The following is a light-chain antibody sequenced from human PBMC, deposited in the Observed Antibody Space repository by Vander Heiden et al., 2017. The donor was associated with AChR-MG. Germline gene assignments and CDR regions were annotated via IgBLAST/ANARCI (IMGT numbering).Light chain of an antibody. Sequence: QSALTRPSSLAGSPGLSTTIPCTRTRSAVGCYNFASWYQQHPGKAPRLIIYGIDKRPLGVSSRFSGSKSGNTASLTITELQPEDEADYYCCSYAATTTPVVLGGGTKVTVL. CDR1: RSAVGCYNF. CDR2: GID. CDR3: CSYAATTTPVV. V-gene: IGLV2-23*02. J-gene: IGLJ2*01.